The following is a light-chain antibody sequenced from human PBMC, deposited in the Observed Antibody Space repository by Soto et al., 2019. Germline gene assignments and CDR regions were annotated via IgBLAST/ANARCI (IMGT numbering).Light chain of an antibody. CDR3: QQHDSSPLT. J-gene: IGKJ4*01. Sequence: VLTQSPATLSLSPGERATLSCRASQSVSSYLAWYQQKPGQAPRLLIYGASGRATGTPDRFSGSGSGTDFTLTISRLEPEDFAVYHCQQHDSSPLTFGGGTKVDI. CDR1: QSVSSY. V-gene: IGKV3-20*01. CDR2: GAS.